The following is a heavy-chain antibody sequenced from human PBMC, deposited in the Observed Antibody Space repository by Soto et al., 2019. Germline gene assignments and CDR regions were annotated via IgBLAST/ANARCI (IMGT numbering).Heavy chain of an antibody. Sequence: QVQLVQSGAEVKKPGSSVKVSCKASGGTFSSYTISWVRQAPGQGLEWMGRIIPILGIANYAQKFQGRVTITADKSTSTAYMELSSLRSEDTAVYYCARDPDGYGTRPPAEWFDPWGQGTLVTVSS. V-gene: IGHV1-69*08. CDR3: ARDPDGYGTRPPAEWFDP. D-gene: IGHD5-12*01. J-gene: IGHJ5*02. CDR2: IIPILGIA. CDR1: GGTFSSYT.